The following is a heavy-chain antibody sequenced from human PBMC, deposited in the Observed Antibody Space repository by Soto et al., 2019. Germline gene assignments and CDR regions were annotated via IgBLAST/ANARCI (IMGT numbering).Heavy chain of an antibody. CDR2: IYYSAST. CDR3: ARAWGGYFDY. Sequence: QVQLQESGPGLVRPSQTLSLTCTVSGGSISSGGYYWSWIRQHPGKGLEWTGYIYYSASTYYNPSLKCRVTISVDTSKNQFSLRLSSVTAADTAVYYCARAWGGYFDYWGQGTLVTVSS. D-gene: IGHD3-16*01. CDR1: GGSISSGGYY. V-gene: IGHV4-31*03. J-gene: IGHJ4*02.